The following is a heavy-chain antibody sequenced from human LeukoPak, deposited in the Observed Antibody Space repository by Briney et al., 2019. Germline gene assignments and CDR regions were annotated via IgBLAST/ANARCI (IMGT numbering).Heavy chain of an antibody. Sequence: GGSLRLSCAASGFTFSSYAMHWVRQAPGKGLEWVAVISYDGSNKYYADSVKGRFTISRDNSKNTLYLQMNSLRAEDTAVYYCAKETTVNYYYYYMDVWGKGTTVTISS. J-gene: IGHJ6*03. CDR1: GFTFSSYA. CDR3: AKETTVNYYYYYMDV. V-gene: IGHV3-30*04. CDR2: ISYDGSNK. D-gene: IGHD4-17*01.